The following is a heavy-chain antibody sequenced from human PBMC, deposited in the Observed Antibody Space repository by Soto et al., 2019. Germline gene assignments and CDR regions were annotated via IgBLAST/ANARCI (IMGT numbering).Heavy chain of an antibody. V-gene: IGHV3-21*01. D-gene: IGHD3-3*01. CDR2: ISSSSYI. Sequence: GGSLRLSCAASGFTFSSYSMNWVRQAPGKGLEWVSSISSSSYIYYADSVKGRFTISRDNSKNTLFLQTNSLRAEDTAVYYCARDSGYYDFWSGYYIDYYYYYGMDVWGQGTTVTVSS. CDR3: ARDSGYYDFWSGYYIDYYYYYGMDV. CDR1: GFTFSSYS. J-gene: IGHJ6*02.